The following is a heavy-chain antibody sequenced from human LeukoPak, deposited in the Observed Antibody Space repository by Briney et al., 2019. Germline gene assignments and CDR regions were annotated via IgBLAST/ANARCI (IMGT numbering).Heavy chain of an antibody. CDR2: INPNSGGT. CDR3: ARRYNWNAGPFDY. CDR1: GYTFTGYY. J-gene: IGHJ4*01. D-gene: IGHD1-1*01. V-gene: IGHV1-2*02. Sequence: ASVKVSCKAXGYTFTGYYMHWVRQAPGQGLEWMGWINPNSGGTNYAQKFQGRVTMTRDTSISTAYMELSRLRSDDTAVYYCARRYNWNAGPFDYWGQGTLVTVSS.